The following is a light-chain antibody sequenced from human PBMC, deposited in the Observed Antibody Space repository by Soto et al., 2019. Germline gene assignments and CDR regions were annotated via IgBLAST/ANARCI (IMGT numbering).Light chain of an antibody. CDR1: QNVRGAN. Sequence: EIVLIQSPGTLSLSPGESATLSCRASQNVRGANVAWYQQKVGQAPRLIIYAATNRATGIPDRFSGRVSGTELTLTKSPREPDEFAVYYCPLCGRSQTFSQGTKVDIK. CDR2: AAT. J-gene: IGKJ1*01. CDR3: PLCGRSQT. V-gene: IGKV3-20*01.